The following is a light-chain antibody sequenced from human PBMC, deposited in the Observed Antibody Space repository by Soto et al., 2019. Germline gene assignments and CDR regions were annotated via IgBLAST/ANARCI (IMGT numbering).Light chain of an antibody. CDR2: AAS. CDR3: HQDNSFPLT. J-gene: IGKJ4*01. Sequence: DIQMTQSPSSVSASLGDRVTITGGASQAISSRLAWYQQKPGKAPKLLIYAASSLQIGVPSRFSGSGSGTAFTPAISSLQPEDFATYYCHQDNSFPLTFGGGTMVEIK. CDR1: QAISSR. V-gene: IGKV1-12*01.